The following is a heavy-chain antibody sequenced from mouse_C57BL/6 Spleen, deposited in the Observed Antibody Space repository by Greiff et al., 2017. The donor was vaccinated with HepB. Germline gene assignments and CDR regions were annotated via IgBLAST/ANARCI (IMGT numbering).Heavy chain of an antibody. CDR3: ARDSNYGY. V-gene: IGHV1-55*01. Sequence: QVQLKQPGAELVKPGASVKMSCKASGYTFTSYWLTWVTQRPGHGLEWIGVINPGSGGTNYNEKFKGKATLTADKSSSTAYMQLSSLTSEDSAVYFCARDSNYGYWGQGTTLTVSS. CDR1: GYTFTSYW. D-gene: IGHD2-5*01. J-gene: IGHJ2*01. CDR2: INPGSGGT.